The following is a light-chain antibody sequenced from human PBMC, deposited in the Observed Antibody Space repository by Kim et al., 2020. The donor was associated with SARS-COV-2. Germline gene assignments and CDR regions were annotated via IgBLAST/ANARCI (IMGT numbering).Light chain of an antibody. CDR3: QVWDSSPWV. CDR1: GGGSEG. V-gene: IGLV3-9*01. J-gene: IGLJ3*02. Sequence: GGAAGVAGGGRGGGSEGGRGGQERPGRGPGLVIDGDSNRPSGIPGRFSGSNSGNTATLTISRAQAGDEADYYCQVWDSSPWVFGGGTQLTVL. CDR2: GDS.